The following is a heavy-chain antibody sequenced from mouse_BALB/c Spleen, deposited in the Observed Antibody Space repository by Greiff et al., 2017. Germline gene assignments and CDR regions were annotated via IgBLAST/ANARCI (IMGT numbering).Heavy chain of an antibody. CDR2: IRSKSNNYAT. CDR1: GFTFNTYA. Sequence: EVKVVESGGGLVQPKGSLKLSCAASGFTFNTYAMNWVRQAPGKGLEWVARIRSKSNNYATYYADSVKDRFTISRDDSQSMLYLQMNNLKTEDTAMYYCVRQTYYDYGAMDYWGQGTSVTVSS. CDR3: VRQTYYDYGAMDY. J-gene: IGHJ4*01. D-gene: IGHD2-4*01. V-gene: IGHV10-1*02.